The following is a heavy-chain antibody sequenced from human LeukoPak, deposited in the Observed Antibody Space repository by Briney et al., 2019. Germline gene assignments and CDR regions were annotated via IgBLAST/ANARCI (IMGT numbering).Heavy chain of an antibody. CDR2: IIPIFGTA. D-gene: IGHD3-10*01. V-gene: IGHV1-69*13. J-gene: IGHJ3*02. Sequence: GASVKVSCKASGGTFSSYAISWVRQAPGQGLEWMGGIIPIFGTANYAQKFQGRVAITADESTSTAYMELSSLRSEDTAVYYCARGLVPVMVRGPKGDAFDIWGQGTMVTVSS. CDR1: GGTFSSYA. CDR3: ARGLVPVMVRGPKGDAFDI.